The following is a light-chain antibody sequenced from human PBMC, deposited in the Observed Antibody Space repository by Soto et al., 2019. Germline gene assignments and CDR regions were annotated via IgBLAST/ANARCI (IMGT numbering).Light chain of an antibody. Sequence: EIVLTQSPGTLSLSPGERATLSCRASQSVSSSYLAWYQQKPGQAPRLLIYGASNRATGIPARFSGSGSGTDFTLTISSLEPEDFAVYYCQQRSNWPPVTFGGGTKVDI. CDR3: QQRSNWPPVT. V-gene: IGKV3D-20*02. CDR1: QSVSSSY. CDR2: GAS. J-gene: IGKJ4*01.